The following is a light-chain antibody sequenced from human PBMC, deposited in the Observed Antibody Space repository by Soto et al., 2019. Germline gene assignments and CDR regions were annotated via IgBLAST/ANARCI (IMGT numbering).Light chain of an antibody. CDR1: SSDVGGYNY. V-gene: IGLV2-8*01. J-gene: IGLJ2*01. CDR3: SPYAGSNILSVV. CDR2: EVS. Sequence: QSALTQPPSASGSPGQSVTISCTGTSSDVGGYNYVSWYQQHPGNAPKLMIYEVSKRPSGVPDRFSGSKSGNTASLTVSGLQAEDEADYYCSPYAGSNILSVVFGGGTKLTVL.